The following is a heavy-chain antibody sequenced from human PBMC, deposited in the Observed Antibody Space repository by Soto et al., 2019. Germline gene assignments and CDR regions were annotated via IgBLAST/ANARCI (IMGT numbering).Heavy chain of an antibody. J-gene: IGHJ6*01. CDR3: AKAQAYCGGDCYSRYSYYGMDV. V-gene: IGHV3-23*01. CDR1: GFTFSSYA. D-gene: IGHD2-21*02. Sequence: EVQLLESGGGLVQPGGSLRLSCAASGFTFSSYAMSWVRQAPGKGLEWVSAISGSGGSTYYADSVKGRFTISRDNSKNTLYLQMNRLSAEDTAVYYCAKAQAYCGGDCYSRYSYYGMDVWGHGTTVTVSS. CDR2: ISGSGGST.